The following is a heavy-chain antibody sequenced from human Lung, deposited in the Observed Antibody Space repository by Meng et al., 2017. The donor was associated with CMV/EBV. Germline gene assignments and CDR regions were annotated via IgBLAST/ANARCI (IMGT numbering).Heavy chain of an antibody. D-gene: IGHD3-3*01. V-gene: IGHV4-59*01. CDR1: GGSTSSYY. CDR3: ARGGYYDFWSGYSYYYYYGMDV. J-gene: IGHJ6*02. CDR2: IYYSGST. Sequence: SXTLSLXCIVSGGSTSSYYWSWIRQPPGKGLEWIGYIYYSGSTNYNPSLKSRVTISVDTSKNQFSLKLSSVTAADTAVYYCARGGYYDFWSGYSYYYYYGMDVWXQGTXVTVSS.